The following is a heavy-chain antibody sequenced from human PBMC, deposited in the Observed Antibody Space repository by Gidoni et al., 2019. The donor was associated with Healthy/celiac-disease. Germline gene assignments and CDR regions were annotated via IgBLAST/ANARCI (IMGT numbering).Heavy chain of an antibody. V-gene: IGHV4-34*01. CDR2: INHSVST. CDR3: ARAKGVDTAMVDY. CDR1: GGSFSGYS. Sequence: QVQLQQWGAGLLKPSETLSLTCAVYGGSFSGYSWSWIRQPPGKGLEWIGEINHSVSTNYTPSLKSRVTISVDTSKNQFSLKLSSVTAADTAVYYCARAKGVDTAMVDYWGQGTLVTVSS. D-gene: IGHD5-18*01. J-gene: IGHJ4*02.